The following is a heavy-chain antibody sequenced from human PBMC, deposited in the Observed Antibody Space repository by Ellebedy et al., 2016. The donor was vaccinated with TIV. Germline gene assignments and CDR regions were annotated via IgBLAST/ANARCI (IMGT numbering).Heavy chain of an antibody. V-gene: IGHV1-2*04. CDR3: ARSTGYCSSTSCYLHYYGMDV. J-gene: IGHJ6*02. Sequence: ASVKVSCXASGYTFTGYYMHWVRQAPGQGLEWMGWINPNSGGTNYAQKFQGWVTMTRDTSISTAYMELSRLRSDDTAVYYCARSTGYCSSTSCYLHYYGMDVWGQGTTVTVSS. CDR2: INPNSGGT. CDR1: GYTFTGYY. D-gene: IGHD2-2*01.